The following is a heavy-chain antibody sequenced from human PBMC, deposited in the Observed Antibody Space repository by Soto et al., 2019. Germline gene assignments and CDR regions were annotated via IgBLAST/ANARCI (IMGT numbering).Heavy chain of an antibody. V-gene: IGHV3-21*01. CDR3: ARYPGTIMATIMGSYYFDY. Sequence: GSLRLSCAVSGFTFSNYSMNWVRQAPGKGLEWVSSISNTGNYKYYADSVKGRFTVSRDNAKNSLYLQMNSLRAEDTAVYFCARYPGTIMATIMGSYYFDYWGLGTLVTVSS. CDR1: GFTFSNYS. D-gene: IGHD5-12*01. CDR2: ISNTGNYK. J-gene: IGHJ4*02.